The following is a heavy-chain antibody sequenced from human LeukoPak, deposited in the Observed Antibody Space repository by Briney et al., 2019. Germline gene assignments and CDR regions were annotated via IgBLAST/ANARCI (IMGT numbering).Heavy chain of an antibody. V-gene: IGHV3-48*04. Sequence: GGSLRLSCAASGFTFSGHNLNWVRQAPGKGLEWLSYISGSSSSIFYADSVKGRFTISRDNAKNSLYLQMSSLRAEDTAVYFCAGIMADQYYGLGLWGQGTTVTVSS. D-gene: IGHD1-26*01. J-gene: IGHJ6*02. CDR2: ISGSSSSI. CDR1: GFTFSGHN. CDR3: AGIMADQYYGLGL.